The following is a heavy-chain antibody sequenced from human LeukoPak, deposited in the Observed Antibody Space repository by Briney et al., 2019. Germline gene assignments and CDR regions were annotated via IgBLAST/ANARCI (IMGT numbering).Heavy chain of an antibody. CDR2: ISGSGGST. CDR3: ARDFGYYDSTNYYDY. D-gene: IGHD3-22*01. Sequence: SGGSLRLSCAASGFTFSSYAMSWVRQAPGKGLEWVSAISGSGGSTYYADSVKGRFTISRDNSKNTLYLQMNSLRAEDTAVYYCARDFGYYDSTNYYDYWGQGTLVTVSS. V-gene: IGHV3-23*01. J-gene: IGHJ4*02. CDR1: GFTFSSYA.